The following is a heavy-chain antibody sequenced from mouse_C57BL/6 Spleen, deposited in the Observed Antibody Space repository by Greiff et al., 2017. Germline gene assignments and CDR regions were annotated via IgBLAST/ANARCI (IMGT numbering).Heavy chain of an antibody. J-gene: IGHJ4*01. CDR3: ARKGGDAMDY. V-gene: IGHV1-26*01. CDR2: INPNNGGT. Sequence: EVQLQQSGPELVKPGASVKISCKASGYTFTDYYMNWVKQSHGKGLEWIGDINPNNGGTSYNQKFKGKATLTVDKSSSTAYMELRSLTSEDSAVYYCARKGGDAMDYWGQGTSVTVSS. CDR1: GYTFTDYY.